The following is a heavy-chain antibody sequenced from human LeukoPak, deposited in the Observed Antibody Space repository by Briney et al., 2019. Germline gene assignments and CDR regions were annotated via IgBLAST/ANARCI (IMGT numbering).Heavy chain of an antibody. CDR3: ARVLGYCSGGSCYGSDAFDI. CDR1: GFTFSSYW. CDR2: ISSSGSAI. J-gene: IGHJ3*02. V-gene: IGHV3-11*04. Sequence: GGSLRLSCAASGFTFSSYWMSWIRQAPGKGLEWVSYISSSGSAIYYADSVKGRFTISRDNAKNSLYLQMNSLRAEDTAVYYCARVLGYCSGGSCYGSDAFDIWGQGTMVTVSS. D-gene: IGHD2-15*01.